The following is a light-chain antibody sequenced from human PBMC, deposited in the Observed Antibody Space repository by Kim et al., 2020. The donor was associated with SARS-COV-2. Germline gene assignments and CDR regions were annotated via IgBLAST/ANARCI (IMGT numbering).Light chain of an antibody. CDR3: MQGTHWPYT. Sequence: DVVMTQSPLSLPVTLGQPASISCGSSQSLVHSDGNTYLSWFQQRPGQSPRRLIYKVSDRDSGAPDRFSGSGSATDFTLKISRVEAEDVGVYYCMQGTHWPYTFGQGTKLEI. CDR2: KVS. V-gene: IGKV2-30*02. J-gene: IGKJ2*01. CDR1: QSLVHSDGNTY.